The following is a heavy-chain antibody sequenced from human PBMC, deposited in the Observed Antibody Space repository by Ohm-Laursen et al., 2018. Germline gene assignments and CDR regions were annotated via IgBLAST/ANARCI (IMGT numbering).Heavy chain of an antibody. Sequence: SETLSLTCAVYGGSFSGYYWSWIRQPPGKGLEWIGEINHSGSTNYNPSLKSRVTISVDTSKNQFSLKLSSVTAADTAVYYCARDRRANFWSDYPHFDYWGRGALVTVSS. CDR1: GGSFSGYY. CDR2: INHSGST. D-gene: IGHD3-3*01. CDR3: ARDRRANFWSDYPHFDY. J-gene: IGHJ4*02. V-gene: IGHV4-34*01.